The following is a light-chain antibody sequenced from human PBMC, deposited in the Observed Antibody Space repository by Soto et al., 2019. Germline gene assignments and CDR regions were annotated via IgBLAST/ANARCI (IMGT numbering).Light chain of an antibody. CDR1: ERVSSSY. J-gene: IGKJ5*01. Sequence: IVLSQSLATMSLSPGERATLSCGASERVSSSYVAWYQMKAGLAPRLLIHDASTRASGIPDRFRGSKSGTDFTLTIRGLEAEDAALYYCQQYGSSPITFGQGTRLEI. CDR3: QQYGSSPIT. V-gene: IGKV3D-20*01. CDR2: DAS.